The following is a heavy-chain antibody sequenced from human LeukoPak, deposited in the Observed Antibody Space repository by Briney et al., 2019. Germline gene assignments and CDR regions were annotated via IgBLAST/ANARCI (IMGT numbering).Heavy chain of an antibody. Sequence: GGSLRLSCAASGFTFRNYGMSWVRQAPGKGPEWVSSISGSGGSTYYADSEKGRFTVSRDNSRNTLYLEMNSLRAEDTAVYYCTRMGATGSRLFDYWGQGTLVTVSS. J-gene: IGHJ4*02. CDR1: GFTFRNYG. V-gene: IGHV3-23*01. CDR3: TRMGATGSRLFDY. D-gene: IGHD1-26*01. CDR2: ISGSGGST.